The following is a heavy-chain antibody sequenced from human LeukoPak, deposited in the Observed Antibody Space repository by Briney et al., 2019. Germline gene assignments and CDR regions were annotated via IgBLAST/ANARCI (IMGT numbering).Heavy chain of an antibody. Sequence: GGSLRLSCAASGFTFSGYWMHWVRQAPGKGLVWLSRINSDGSSTSYADSVKGRFTISRDSAKNTLYLQMNSLRAEDTAVYYCVRDGYSYGFMLAFDIWGLGTRVTVSS. CDR2: INSDGSST. CDR1: GFTFSGYW. D-gene: IGHD5-18*01. CDR3: VRDGYSYGFMLAFDI. V-gene: IGHV3-74*01. J-gene: IGHJ3*02.